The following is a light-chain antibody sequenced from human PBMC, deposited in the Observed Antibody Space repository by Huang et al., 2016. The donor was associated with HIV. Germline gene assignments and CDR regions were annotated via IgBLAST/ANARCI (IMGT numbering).Light chain of an antibody. V-gene: IGKV3-11*01. J-gene: IGKJ3*01. Sequence: EIVLTQSPATLSLSPGERATLSCRASQSVGGYLAWSQQKPGHAPRLLIYDASSRATGIPARFSGSGSGTDFTLTISSREPEDFAVYYCQQRTNWPPGFTFGPGTKVDIK. CDR1: QSVGGY. CDR2: DAS. CDR3: QQRTNWPPGFT.